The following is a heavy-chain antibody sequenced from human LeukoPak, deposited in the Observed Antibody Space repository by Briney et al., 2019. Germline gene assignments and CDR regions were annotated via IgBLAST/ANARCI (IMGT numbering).Heavy chain of an antibody. D-gene: IGHD6-19*01. CDR2: IYSGGST. CDR3: ARREIAVAGTDAFDI. CDR1: GFTVSSNY. V-gene: IGHV3-53*01. Sequence: GSLRLSFAASGFTVSSNYMSWVRQAPGKGLGGVSVIYSGGSTYYADSGKGRFTISRDNSKNQLYLQMQSLTAAETAVYYCARREIAVAGTDAFDIRGQGTMVPVPS. J-gene: IGHJ3*02.